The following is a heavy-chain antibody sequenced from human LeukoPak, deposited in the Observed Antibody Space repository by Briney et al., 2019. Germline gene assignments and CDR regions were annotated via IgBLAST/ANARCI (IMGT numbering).Heavy chain of an antibody. CDR2: IRYDGSNK. Sequence: PGRSLRLSCAASGFTFSSYGMHWVRQAPGKGLEWVAFIRYDGSNKYYADSVKGRFTISRGNSKNTLYLQMNSLRAEDTAVYYCAKDLFQDSVFDYWGQGTLVTVSS. V-gene: IGHV3-30*02. D-gene: IGHD5/OR15-5a*01. CDR1: GFTFSSYG. CDR3: AKDLFQDSVFDY. J-gene: IGHJ4*02.